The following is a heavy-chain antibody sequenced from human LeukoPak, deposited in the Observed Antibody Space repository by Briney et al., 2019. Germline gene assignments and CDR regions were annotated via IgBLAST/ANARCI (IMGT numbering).Heavy chain of an antibody. V-gene: IGHV1-46*01. CDR3: ARVGPTVEAHRYALGS. Sequence: ASVKVSCKASGYTFTSYYIHWVRQAPGQGLEWMGIINPSGDSTSYAQKFQGRVTMTRDTSTSTVYMELSTLRSEDTAVYYCARVGPTVEAHRYALGSWGQGTLVTVSS. D-gene: IGHD1-26*01. CDR1: GYTFTSYY. J-gene: IGHJ5*02. CDR2: INPSGDST.